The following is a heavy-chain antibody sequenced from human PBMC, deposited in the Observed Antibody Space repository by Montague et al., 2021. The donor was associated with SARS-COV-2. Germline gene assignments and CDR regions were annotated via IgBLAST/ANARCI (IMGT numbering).Heavy chain of an antibody. J-gene: IGHJ5*02. CDR3: ARGDRWNWFDP. V-gene: IGHV4-34*01. CDR2: IDQGGAT. D-gene: IGHD5-24*01. Sequence: SETLSLTCAVYGGSFNNYYWTWIRQAPGKGLEWIGEIDQGGATNYSPSLRSRLTLSVDTSKNQFSLKLRSVTAADTAVYFCARGDRWNWFDPWGQGTLVIVSS. CDR1: GGSFNNYY.